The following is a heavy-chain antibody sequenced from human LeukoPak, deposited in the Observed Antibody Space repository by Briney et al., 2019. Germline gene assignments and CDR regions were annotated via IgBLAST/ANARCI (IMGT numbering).Heavy chain of an antibody. CDR1: GGTFSSYA. Sequence: GASVKVSCKASGGTFSSYAVSWVRLTPGQGLEWMGGIIPIFGTANYAQKFQGRVTITADKSTSTAYMELSSLRSEDTAVYYCARSKSSGWYGYAFDIWGQGTMVTVSS. CDR2: IIPIFGTA. J-gene: IGHJ3*02. D-gene: IGHD6-19*01. CDR3: ARSKSSGWYGYAFDI. V-gene: IGHV1-69*06.